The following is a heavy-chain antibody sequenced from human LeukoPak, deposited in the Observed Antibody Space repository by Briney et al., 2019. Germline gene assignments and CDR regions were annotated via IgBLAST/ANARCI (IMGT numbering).Heavy chain of an antibody. J-gene: IGHJ5*02. V-gene: IGHV1-69*06. CDR2: IIPIFGTT. D-gene: IGHD6-13*01. CDR3: AREAAAGTVGNWFDP. Sequence: GASVKVSCKSSVGTFSSYAISWVRQAPGQGLEWMGGIIPIFGTTNYAQKFQGRVTITADKSTSTAYMELSSLRSEDTAVYYCAREAAAGTVGNWFDPWGQGTLVTVSS. CDR1: VGTFSSYA.